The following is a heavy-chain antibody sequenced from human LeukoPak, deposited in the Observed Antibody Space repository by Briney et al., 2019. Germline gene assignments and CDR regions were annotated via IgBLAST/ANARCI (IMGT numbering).Heavy chain of an antibody. J-gene: IGHJ6*02. CDR2: ISSSSSYI. D-gene: IGHD6-13*01. CDR3: ARDRVAAAGTYYYGMDV. V-gene: IGHV3-21*01. Sequence: GGSLRLSCAASGFTFSSYSMNWVRQAPGKGLEWVSSISSSSSYIYYADSVKGRLTISRDNAKNSLYLQMNSLRAEDTAVYHCARDRVAAAGTYYYGMDVWGQGTTVTVSS. CDR1: GFTFSSYS.